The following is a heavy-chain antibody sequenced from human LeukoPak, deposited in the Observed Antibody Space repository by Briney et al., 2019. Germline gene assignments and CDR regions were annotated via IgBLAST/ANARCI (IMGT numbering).Heavy chain of an antibody. Sequence: SETLSLTCAVYGGSFSGCYWSWIRQPPGKGLEWIGEINHSGSTNYNPSLKSRVTISVDTSKNQFSLKLSSVTAADTAVYYCARGYCSGGSCYYAFDIWGQGTMVTVSS. D-gene: IGHD2-15*01. J-gene: IGHJ3*02. CDR1: GGSFSGCY. V-gene: IGHV4-34*01. CDR3: ARGYCSGGSCYYAFDI. CDR2: INHSGST.